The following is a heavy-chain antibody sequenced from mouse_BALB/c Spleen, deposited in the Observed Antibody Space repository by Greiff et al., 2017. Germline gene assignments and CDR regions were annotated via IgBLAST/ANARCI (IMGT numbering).Heavy chain of an antibody. Sequence: EVMLVESGGGLVQPGGSLKLSCAASGFTFSSYGMSWVRQTPDKRLELVATINSNGGSTYYPDSVKGRFTISRDNAKNTLYLQMSSLKSEDTAMYYCARDGLYWGQGTTLTVSS. J-gene: IGHJ2*01. CDR2: INSNGGST. V-gene: IGHV5-6-3*01. CDR1: GFTFSSYG. CDR3: ARDGLY.